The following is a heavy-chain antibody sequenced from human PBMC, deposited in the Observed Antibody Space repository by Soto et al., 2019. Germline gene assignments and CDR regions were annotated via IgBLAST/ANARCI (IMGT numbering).Heavy chain of an antibody. J-gene: IGHJ4*02. Sequence: GASVKVSCKAYGYTFSSYGLSWVRQAPGQGLEWMGWISAYSGNTVYTQRFKGRLTMATDTSTGTAYMELRSLRSEDTAVYYCARHGRPWDYWGQASLVTVSS. CDR2: ISAYSGNT. V-gene: IGHV1-18*01. CDR1: GYTFSSYG. CDR3: ARHGRPWDY.